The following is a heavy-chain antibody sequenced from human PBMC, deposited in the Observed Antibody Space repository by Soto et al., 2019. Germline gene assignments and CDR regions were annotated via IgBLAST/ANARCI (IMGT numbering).Heavy chain of an antibody. CDR2: ISAYNGNT. CDR1: GYTFTSYG. Sequence: QVQLVQSGAEVKKPGASVKVSCKASGYTFTSYGISWVRQAPGQGLEWMGWISAYNGNTNYAQKLQGRVNKTTDPSTSTAYKEVGSLRSEDKAVYYWAREEGYSRGEYYYGMDVWGQGTTVTVSS. J-gene: IGHJ6*02. V-gene: IGHV1-18*01. D-gene: IGHD6-13*01. CDR3: AREEGYSRGEYYYGMDV.